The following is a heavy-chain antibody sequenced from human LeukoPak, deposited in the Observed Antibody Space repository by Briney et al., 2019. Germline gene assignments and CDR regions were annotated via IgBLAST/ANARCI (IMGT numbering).Heavy chain of an antibody. V-gene: IGHV3-23*01. CDR2: ISGSGGNT. J-gene: IGHJ4*02. D-gene: IGHD2/OR15-2a*01. Sequence: GGSLRLSCVASGFTFSSYAMGWVRQAPGKGLEWVSTISGSGGNTYFADSVKGRFTISRDSSKNTLYLQMNSLKTEDTAVYYCTTELSSILDKFHWGQGTLVTVSS. CDR3: TTELSSILDKFH. CDR1: GFTFSSYA.